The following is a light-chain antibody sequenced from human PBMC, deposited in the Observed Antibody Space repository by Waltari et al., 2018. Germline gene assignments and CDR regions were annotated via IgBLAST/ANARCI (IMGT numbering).Light chain of an antibody. J-gene: IGLJ2*01. V-gene: IGLV2-14*03. CDR2: DVS. CDR1: SSDIGGFDY. Sequence: QSALTQPASVSGSPGQSITISCTGTSSDIGGFDYVSWYQQHPGKAPKLMFYDVSNRLSGVSNRFSGSKSGNTASLTISGLQAEDEADYYCSSYTTSSTLPVVFGGGTKLTVL. CDR3: SSYTTSSTLPVV.